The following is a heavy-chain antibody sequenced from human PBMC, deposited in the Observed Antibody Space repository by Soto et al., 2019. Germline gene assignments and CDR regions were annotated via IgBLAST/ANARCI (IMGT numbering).Heavy chain of an antibody. V-gene: IGHV4-34*01. D-gene: IGHD6-13*01. Sequence: SETLSLTCTVYYGSFSGYYWSWILQPPGKGLELIGEINHSGSTNYNPSLKSRVTISVDTSKNQFSLKLSSVTAADTAVYYCARLGDDSSSWFDLDYWGQGTLVTVSS. CDR1: YGSFSGYY. CDR3: ARLGDDSSSWFDLDY. J-gene: IGHJ4*02. CDR2: INHSGST.